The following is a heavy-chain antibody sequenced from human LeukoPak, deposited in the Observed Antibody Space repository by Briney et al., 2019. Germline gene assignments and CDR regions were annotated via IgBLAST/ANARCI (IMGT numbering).Heavy chain of an antibody. CDR3: ATAYLVTAGLMDV. CDR2: FDPEDGKT. CDR1: GYTLTELS. V-gene: IGHV1-24*01. J-gene: IGHJ6*02. Sequence: GASVKVSCKVSGYTLTELSMFWVRQAPGKGLEWMGSFDPEDGKTVYAQKFQGRVTMTEDTSTDTAYMELSSLRSEDTAVYYCATAYLVTAGLMDVWGQGTTVTVSS. D-gene: IGHD6-13*01.